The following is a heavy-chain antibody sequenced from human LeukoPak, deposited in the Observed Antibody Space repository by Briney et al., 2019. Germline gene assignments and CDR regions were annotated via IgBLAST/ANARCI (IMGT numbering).Heavy chain of an antibody. J-gene: IGHJ4*02. CDR3: ARGYGSGSYSS. CDR1: GVSTSSGY. CDR2: ISTSLTT. D-gene: IGHD3-10*01. V-gene: IGHV4-4*07. Sequence: PSETLSLTCTVSGVSTSSGYWSWIRRPAGKGLEWLGRISTSLTTYYNPSLKSRVTMSLDTSENQFSLKMNSVTAADTAVYFCARGYGSGSYSSWGQGTLVIVSS.